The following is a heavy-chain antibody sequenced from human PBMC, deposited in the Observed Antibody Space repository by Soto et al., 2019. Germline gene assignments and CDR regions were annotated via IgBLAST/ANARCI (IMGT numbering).Heavy chain of an antibody. CDR3: ARGLGKYNYVDS. J-gene: IGHJ4*02. CDR2: IGTAGDT. V-gene: IGHV3-13*01. CDR1: GFTFSIYD. D-gene: IGHD1-26*01. Sequence: PGGSLRLSCAASGFTFSIYDMHWVRQVTGESLEWVSTIGTAGDTYYPASVKGRFTISRDNAKNSLYLQMNNLRAGDTAVYYCARGLGKYNYVDSWGQGTQVTACS.